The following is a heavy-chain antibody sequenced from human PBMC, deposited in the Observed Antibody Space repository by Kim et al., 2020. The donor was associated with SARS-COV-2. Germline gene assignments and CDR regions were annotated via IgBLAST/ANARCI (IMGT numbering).Heavy chain of an antibody. CDR3: ARDRALSEVWFDP. J-gene: IGHJ5*02. Sequence: ASVKVSCKASGYTFTGYYMHWVRQAPGQGLEWMGWINPNSGGTNYAQKFQGRVTMTRDTSISTAYMELSRLRSDDTAVYYCARDRALSEVWFDPWGQGTLVTVSS. CDR1: GYTFTGYY. V-gene: IGHV1-2*02. CDR2: INPNSGGT.